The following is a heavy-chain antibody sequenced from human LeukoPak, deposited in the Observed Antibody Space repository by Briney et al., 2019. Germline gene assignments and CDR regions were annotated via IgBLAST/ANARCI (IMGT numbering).Heavy chain of an antibody. CDR3: ERRGRFGSNWFDP. CDR2: INHSGST. Sequence: SETLSLTCAVYGGSFSGYYWSCIRQPPGKGLEWIGEINHSGSTNYNPSLKSRVTISVDTSKNQFSLKLSYVTAADTAVYYCERRGRFGSNWFDPWGQGTLVTVSS. V-gene: IGHV4-34*01. J-gene: IGHJ5*02. D-gene: IGHD3-10*01. CDR1: GGSFSGYY.